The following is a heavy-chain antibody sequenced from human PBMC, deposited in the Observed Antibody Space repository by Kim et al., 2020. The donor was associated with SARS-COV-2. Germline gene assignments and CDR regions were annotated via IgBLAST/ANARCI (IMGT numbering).Heavy chain of an antibody. Sequence: GGSLRLSCAASGFTFSSYAMLWVRQAPGKGLEWVAVISFDGSNKYYGDSVKGRFTVSRDNSKNTLYLQMNSLRAEDTAVYYCARQGVRGPTYWFDPWGQGTVLTVSS. CDR1: GFTFSSYA. CDR3: ARQGVRGPTYWFDP. CDR2: ISFDGSNK. D-gene: IGHD3-10*01. J-gene: IGHJ5*02. V-gene: IGHV3-30*04.